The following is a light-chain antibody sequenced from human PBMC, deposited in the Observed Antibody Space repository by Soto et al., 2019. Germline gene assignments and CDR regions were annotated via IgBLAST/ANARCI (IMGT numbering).Light chain of an antibody. J-gene: IGKJ2*01. CDR2: KAS. CDR1: QSISNS. Sequence: EIQMTQSPSTLSASVRDGVTITCRASQSISNSLAWYQQRPGKAPKLLIYKASSLETGVPSRFSGSGSGTEFTLTISSLQPDDFATYYCQQHNSDWNTFGQGTKVDIK. V-gene: IGKV1-5*03. CDR3: QQHNSDWNT.